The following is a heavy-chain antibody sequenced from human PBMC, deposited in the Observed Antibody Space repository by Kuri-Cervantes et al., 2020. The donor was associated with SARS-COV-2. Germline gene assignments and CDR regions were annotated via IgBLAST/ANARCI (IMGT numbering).Heavy chain of an antibody. V-gene: IGHV3-30*02. J-gene: IGHJ4*02. CDR2: IRNDGRNK. Sequence: GGSLSLSCAASGFTFSGYGMHWVRQDPGKGLEWVAFIRNDGRNKYYSDSVKGRFTISRDNSKNTLCLQMNSLRAEDTAVYYCGKGAGVIVATILDYWGQGTMVTVSS. D-gene: IGHD5-12*01. CDR1: GFTFSGYG. CDR3: GKGAGVIVATILDY.